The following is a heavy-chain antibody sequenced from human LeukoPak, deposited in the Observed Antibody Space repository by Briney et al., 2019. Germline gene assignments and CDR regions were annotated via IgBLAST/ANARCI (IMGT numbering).Heavy chain of an antibody. CDR3: ARRDTSGYLSDY. CDR1: GFSFSTYA. D-gene: IGHD6-19*01. V-gene: IGHV3-64*01. CDR2: ISSNGGNT. Sequence: GGSRRLSCAASGFSFSTYAMSWVRQAPGKGLEYVAAISSNGGNTYYPNSMKGRFTISRDNSKNTLYLQMGSLRVEDMAVYYCARRDTSGYLSDYWGQGTLVTVSS. J-gene: IGHJ4*02.